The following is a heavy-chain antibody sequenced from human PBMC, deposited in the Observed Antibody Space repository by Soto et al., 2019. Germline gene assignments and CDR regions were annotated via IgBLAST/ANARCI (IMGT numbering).Heavy chain of an antibody. V-gene: IGHV3-23*01. D-gene: IGHD2-21*02. CDR1: GFTFSSYT. Sequence: PGGSLRLSCAASGFTFSSYTLNWVRRAPGKGLEWVATSSDRRTGNTHYSHSVRGRFTLSRDYSRNILFLQMDSLRADDTALYYCTTWLTAHFDYWGRGTQVTVSS. CDR2: SSDRRTGNT. J-gene: IGHJ4*02. CDR3: TTWLTAHFDY.